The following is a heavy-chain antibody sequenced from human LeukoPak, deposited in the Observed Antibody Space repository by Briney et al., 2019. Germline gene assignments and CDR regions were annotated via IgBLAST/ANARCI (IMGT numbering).Heavy chain of an antibody. CDR3: ARELGYCSSTSCYKLFDP. D-gene: IGHD2-2*02. CDR2: IYYSGST. Sequence: SQTLSLTCTVSGGSISSGGYYWSWIRQHPGQGLEWIGYIYYSGSTYYNPFLKSRVTISVGTSKNQFSLKLSSVTAADTAVYYCARELGYCSSTSCYKLFDPWGQGTLVTVSS. CDR1: GGSISSGGYY. J-gene: IGHJ5*02. V-gene: IGHV4-31*03.